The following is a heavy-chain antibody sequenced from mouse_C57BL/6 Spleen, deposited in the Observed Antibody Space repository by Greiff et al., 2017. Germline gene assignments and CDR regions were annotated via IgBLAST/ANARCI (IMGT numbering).Heavy chain of an antibody. CDR3: ARFDYDGYYYDMDY. CDR2: IFPGCGST. D-gene: IGHD2-4*01. V-gene: IGHV1-75*01. J-gene: IGHJ4*01. CDR1: GYSFTDYY. Sequence: VKLQESGPELVKPGASVTISCKASGYSFTDYYLNWVKQRPGQGLEWIGWIFPGCGSTYYNDQFHGQDTLTVDTSSSTAYMLLSRLTSEASAVYFGARFDYDGYYYDMDYWGQGTSVTVSS.